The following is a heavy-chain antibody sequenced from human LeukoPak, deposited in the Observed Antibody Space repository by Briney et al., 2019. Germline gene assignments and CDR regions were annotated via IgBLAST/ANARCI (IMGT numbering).Heavy chain of an antibody. CDR3: ARSITNYYYYGMDV. J-gene: IGHJ6*02. D-gene: IGHD1-1*01. CDR1: GYTFTIYD. V-gene: IGHV1-8*01. Sequence: ASVTVSFTASGYTFTIYDINWVRQAPGQGLEWMGWMNPNSGNTGYAQKFQGRVTMTRNTSISTAYMELSSLRSEDTAVYYCARSITNYYYYGMDVWGQGTTVTVSS. CDR2: MNPNSGNT.